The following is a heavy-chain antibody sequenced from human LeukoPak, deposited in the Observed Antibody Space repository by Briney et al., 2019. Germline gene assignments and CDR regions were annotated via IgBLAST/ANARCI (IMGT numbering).Heavy chain of an antibody. J-gene: IGHJ5*02. Sequence: SETLSLTCAVSGGSFSTYYWSLIRQPPGKGLEWIGEINHSGSTKYNPSLKGRVTISIDTSKNQFSLQLNSVTPEDTAVYYCARQGFSSSWYGAYNWFDPWGQGTLVTVSS. V-gene: IGHV4-34*01. CDR2: INHSGST. D-gene: IGHD6-13*01. CDR1: GGSFSTYY. CDR3: ARQGFSSSWYGAYNWFDP.